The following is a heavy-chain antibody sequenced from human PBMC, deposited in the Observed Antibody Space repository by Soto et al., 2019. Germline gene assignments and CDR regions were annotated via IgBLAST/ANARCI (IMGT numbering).Heavy chain of an antibody. Sequence: EVQLVESGGGLVQPGESLRLYWAASGFTFDYYWMHWVRQAPGKGLVWVSRVHSGGTTTTYADSVKGRFTISRDNARNTVSLQMSSLRAEDTAIYYCARGDRGGFDLWGHGTMVTVSS. CDR3: ARGDRGGFDL. V-gene: IGHV3-74*01. D-gene: IGHD3-10*01. J-gene: IGHJ3*01. CDR2: VHSGGTTT. CDR1: GFTFDYYW.